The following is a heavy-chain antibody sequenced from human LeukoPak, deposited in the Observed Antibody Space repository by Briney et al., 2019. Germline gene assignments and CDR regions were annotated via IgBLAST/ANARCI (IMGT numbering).Heavy chain of an antibody. CDR3: ARDEVVVVVPAAISPKTLDY. V-gene: IGHV1-18*01. CDR2: ISAYNGNT. J-gene: IGHJ4*02. D-gene: IGHD2-2*02. CDR1: GYTFTSYG. Sequence: ASVKVSCKASGYTFTSYGISWVRQAPGQGLEWMGWISAYNGNTNYAQKLQGRVTMTTDTSTSTAYMELRSLRSDDTAVYYCARDEVVVVVPAAISPKTLDYWGQGTLVTVSS.